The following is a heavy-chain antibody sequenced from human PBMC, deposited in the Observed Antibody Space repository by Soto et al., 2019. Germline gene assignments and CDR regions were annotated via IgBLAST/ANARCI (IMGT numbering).Heavy chain of an antibody. J-gene: IGHJ4*02. V-gene: IGHV1-69*13. CDR3: AKADLYDYYFDY. CDR1: GGTFSSYA. D-gene: IGHD3-3*01. Sequence: SVKVSCKASGGTFSSYAVSWVRQAPGQGLEWMGGIIPIFGTANYAQKFQGRVTVTADESTSTAYMELSSLRSEDTAVYYCAKADLYDYYFDYWGQGTLVTVSS. CDR2: IIPIFGTA.